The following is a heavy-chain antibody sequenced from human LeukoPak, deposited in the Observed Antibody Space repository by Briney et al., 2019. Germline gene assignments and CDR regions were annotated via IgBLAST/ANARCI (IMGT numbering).Heavy chain of an antibody. V-gene: IGHV1-24*01. CDR1: GYTLTELS. CDR2: FDPEDGET. D-gene: IGHD3-10*01. CDR3: ATAGYYGSGTVIPKLPPYYYYYMDV. J-gene: IGHJ6*03. Sequence: ASVKVSCKVSGYTLTELSMHWVRQAPGKGLEWMGGFDPEDGETIYAQKFQGRVTMTEDTSTDTAYMELSSLRSEDTAVYYCATAGYYGSGTVIPKLPPYYYYYMDVWGKGTTVTISS.